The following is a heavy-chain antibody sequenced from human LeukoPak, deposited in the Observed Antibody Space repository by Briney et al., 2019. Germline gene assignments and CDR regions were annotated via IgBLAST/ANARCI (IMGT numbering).Heavy chain of an antibody. Sequence: PSETLSLTCTVSGGSISSYYWSWIRQPPGKGLEWIGYIYYSGSTNYNPSLKSRVTISVDTSKNQFSLKLSSVTAADTAVYYCAAESGYSAPFDYWGQGTLVTVSS. CDR3: AAESGYSAPFDY. J-gene: IGHJ4*02. D-gene: IGHD3-22*01. CDR1: GGSISSYY. CDR2: IYYSGST. V-gene: IGHV4-59*01.